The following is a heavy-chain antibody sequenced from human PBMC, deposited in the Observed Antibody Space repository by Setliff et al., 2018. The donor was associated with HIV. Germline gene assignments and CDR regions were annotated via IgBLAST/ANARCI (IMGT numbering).Heavy chain of an antibody. J-gene: IGHJ4*02. D-gene: IGHD3-3*01. CDR3: ARDGGYYVFEH. Sequence: ASVKVSCKASGYIFISYYIHWVRQAPGQGVEWMGIINPSGGSTTYAQKFQDRITMTRDTSSSTVYMELSSLRSEDTAVYYCARDGGYYVFEHWGQGTLVTVSS. V-gene: IGHV1-46*01. CDR2: INPSGGST. CDR1: GYIFISYY.